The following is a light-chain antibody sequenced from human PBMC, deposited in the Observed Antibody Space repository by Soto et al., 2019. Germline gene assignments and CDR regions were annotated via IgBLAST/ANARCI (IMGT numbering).Light chain of an antibody. V-gene: IGKV3-20*01. CDR1: QSVSSTY. CDR3: QQYGNSLT. CDR2: GAS. J-gene: IGKJ4*01. Sequence: ETVMTQSPVTLSLSPGERATLSCRASQSVSSTYLAWYQQKPGQAPRLLIYGASSRATGISDRFSGSGSGTDFTLTISRLEPEDFAVYYCQQYGNSLTFGGGTKV.